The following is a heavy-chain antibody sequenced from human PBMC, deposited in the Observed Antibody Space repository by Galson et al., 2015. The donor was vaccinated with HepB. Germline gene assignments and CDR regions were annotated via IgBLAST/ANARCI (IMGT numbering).Heavy chain of an antibody. J-gene: IGHJ6*02. CDR2: INHSGST. CDR1: GGSFSGYY. V-gene: IGHV4-34*01. Sequence: SETLSLTCAVYGGSFSGYYWSWIRQPPGKGLEWIGEINHSGSTNYNPSLKSRVTISVDTSKNQFSLKLSSVTAADTAVYYCARGYYYGSLYRSGMDVWGQGTTVTVSS. D-gene: IGHD3-10*01. CDR3: ARGYYYGSLYRSGMDV.